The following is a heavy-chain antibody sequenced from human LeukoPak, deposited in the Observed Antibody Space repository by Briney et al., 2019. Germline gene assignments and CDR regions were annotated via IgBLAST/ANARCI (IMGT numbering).Heavy chain of an antibody. CDR3: ARGYSNYEGYYYYYYMDV. D-gene: IGHD4-11*01. CDR2: INPNSGGT. V-gene: IGHV1-2*02. J-gene: IGHJ6*03. CDR1: GYTSTGYY. Sequence: ASVKVSCKASGYTSTGYYMHWVRQAPGQGLEWMGWINPNSGGTNYAQKFQGRVTMTRDTSISTAYMELSRLRSDDTAVYYCARGYSNYEGYYYYYYMDVWGKGTTVTVSS.